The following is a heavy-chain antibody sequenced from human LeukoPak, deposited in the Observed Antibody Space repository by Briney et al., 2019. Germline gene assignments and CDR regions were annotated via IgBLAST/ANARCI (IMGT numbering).Heavy chain of an antibody. CDR2: ISYDGSNK. D-gene: IGHD3-3*02. Sequence: PGGSLRLSCAASGFTFSSYAMHWVRQAPGKGLEWVAVISYDGSNKYYADSVKGRFTISRDNSKNTLYLQMNSLRAEDTAVYYCARELLATRGLFDYWGQGTLVTVSS. V-gene: IGHV3-30-3*01. J-gene: IGHJ4*02. CDR3: ARELLATRGLFDY. CDR1: GFTFSSYA.